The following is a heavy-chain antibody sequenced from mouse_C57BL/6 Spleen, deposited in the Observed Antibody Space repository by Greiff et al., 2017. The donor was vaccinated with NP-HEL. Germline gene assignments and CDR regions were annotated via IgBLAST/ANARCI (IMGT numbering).Heavy chain of an antibody. CDR3: TRKGSYGYDGAWFAY. Sequence: EVQLQQSGAELVRPGASVKLSCTASGFNIKDDYMHWVKQRPEQGLEWIGWIDPENGDTEYASKFQGKATITADTSSNTAYLQRSSLTSEDTAVYYCTRKGSYGYDGAWFAYWGQGTLVTVSA. CDR2: IDPENGDT. D-gene: IGHD2-2*01. V-gene: IGHV14-4*01. J-gene: IGHJ3*01. CDR1: GFNIKDDY.